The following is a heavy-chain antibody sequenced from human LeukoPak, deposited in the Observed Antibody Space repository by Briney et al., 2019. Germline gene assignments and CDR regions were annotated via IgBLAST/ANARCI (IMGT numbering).Heavy chain of an antibody. V-gene: IGHV4-59*01. J-gene: IGHJ4*02. CDR2: IYYSGST. CDR1: GDSISSYY. Sequence: SETLSLTCSVSGDSISSYYWSWIRQPPGKGLEWIGYIYYSGSTNYNPSLKSRVTISVDTSKNQLSLKLTSVTAADTAVYYCARSSWTYSHPFDYWGQGTLVTVSS. D-gene: IGHD1-26*01. CDR3: ARSSWTYSHPFDY.